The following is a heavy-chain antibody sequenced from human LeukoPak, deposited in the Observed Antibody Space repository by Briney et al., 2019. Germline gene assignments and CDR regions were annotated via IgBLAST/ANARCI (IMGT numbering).Heavy chain of an antibody. D-gene: IGHD1-26*01. CDR2: ISGSGGST. CDR3: AKVPLVGATPVDDAFDI. V-gene: IGHV3-23*01. Sequence: GGSLRLSCAASGFTFSSYAMSWVRQAPGKGLEWVSAISGSGGSTYYADSVKGRFTISRDNSKNTLYLQMNSQRAEDTAVYYCAKVPLVGATPVDDAFDIWGQGTMVTVSS. CDR1: GFTFSSYA. J-gene: IGHJ3*02.